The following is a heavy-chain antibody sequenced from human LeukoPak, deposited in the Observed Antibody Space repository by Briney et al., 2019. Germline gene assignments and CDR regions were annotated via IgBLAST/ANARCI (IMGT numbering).Heavy chain of an antibody. CDR1: GFTFSSFG. J-gene: IGHJ4*02. V-gene: IGHV3-33*01. D-gene: IGHD6-19*01. CDR3: VLGPRIAVAGTPFDY. CDR2: IWYDGSNK. Sequence: GGSLRLSCAASGFTFSSFGMHWVRQAPGKGLEWVAVIWYDGSNKYHADSVKGRFTISRDNSKNTLYLQMNSLRAEDTAVYYRVLGPRIAVAGTPFDYWGQGTLVTVSS.